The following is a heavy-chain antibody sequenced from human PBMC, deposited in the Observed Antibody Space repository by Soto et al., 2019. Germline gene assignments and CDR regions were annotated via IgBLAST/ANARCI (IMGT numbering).Heavy chain of an antibody. V-gene: IGHV4-59*01. J-gene: IGHJ3*01. D-gene: IGHD3-16*01. CDR1: GGSFSNYY. CDR3: ARHAYSDKAFDL. CDR2: IQYSGDA. Sequence: SGTLSLTCAVYGGSFSNYYWSWIRQPPGNALEWIGYIQYSGDANYNSSLKSRVTISVDMSRNRFFLKLTSVTAAVTAFSDCARHAYSDKAFDLWGQGTMVTVSS.